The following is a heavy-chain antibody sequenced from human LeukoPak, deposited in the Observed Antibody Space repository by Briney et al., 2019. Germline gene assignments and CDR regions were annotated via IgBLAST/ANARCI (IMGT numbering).Heavy chain of an antibody. CDR2: ISAYNGNT. J-gene: IGHJ3*02. CDR1: GYTFNTYG. V-gene: IGHV1-18*04. Sequence: ASVKVSCKASGYTFNTYGITWVRQAPGQGLEWMGWISAYNGNTNYAQRLQGRVTMTTDTSTSTAYMELRSLRSDDTAVYYCARSVLWFWEANDAFDIWGQGTMVTVSS. D-gene: IGHD3-10*01. CDR3: ARSVLWFWEANDAFDI.